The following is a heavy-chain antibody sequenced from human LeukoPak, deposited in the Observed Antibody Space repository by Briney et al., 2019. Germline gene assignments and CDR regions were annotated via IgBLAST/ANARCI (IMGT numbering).Heavy chain of an antibody. V-gene: IGHV4-59*01. CDR3: ARGGDYYGSGRPFDY. CDR1: GGSISSYY. Sequence: SETLSLTCTVSGGSISSYYWSWIRQPPGKGLEWIGYIYYSGSSNYNPSLKSQVTISVDTSKNQFSLKLSSVTAADTAVYYCARGGDYYGSGRPFDYWGQGALLTVSS. J-gene: IGHJ4*02. D-gene: IGHD3-10*01. CDR2: IYYSGSS.